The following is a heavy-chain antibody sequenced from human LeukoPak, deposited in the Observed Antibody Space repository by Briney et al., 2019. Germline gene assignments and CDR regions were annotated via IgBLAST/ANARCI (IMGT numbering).Heavy chain of an antibody. Sequence: PGGSLRLSCAASGFTVSSNYMSWVRQAPGKGLEWVSVIYSGGSTYYADSVKGRFTISRDNSKNTLYLQMNSLRAEDTAVYYCARASRRSIVEGPFDYWGQGTLVTVSS. CDR1: GFTVSSNY. V-gene: IGHV3-66*01. CDR2: IYSGGST. J-gene: IGHJ4*02. D-gene: IGHD3-22*01. CDR3: ARASRRSIVEGPFDY.